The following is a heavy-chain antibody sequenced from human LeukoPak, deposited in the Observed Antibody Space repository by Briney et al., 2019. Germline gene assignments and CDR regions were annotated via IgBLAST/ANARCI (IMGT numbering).Heavy chain of an antibody. D-gene: IGHD3-22*01. J-gene: IGHJ4*02. V-gene: IGHV4-30-2*01. CDR3: ARVSPYYYDSSALDY. CDR2: IYHSGST. Sequence: SETLSLTCAVSGGSISSGGYSWSWLRQPPGKGLEWIGYIYHSGSTYYNPSLKSRVTISVDRSKNQFSLKLSSVTAADTAVYYCARVSPYYYDSSALDYWGQGTLVTVSS. CDR1: GGSISSGGYS.